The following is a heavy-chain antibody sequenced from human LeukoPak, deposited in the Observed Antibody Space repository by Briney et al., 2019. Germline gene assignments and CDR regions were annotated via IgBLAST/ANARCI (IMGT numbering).Heavy chain of an antibody. CDR2: IIPIFGTA. J-gene: IGHJ4*02. Sequence: SVKLSCKGSGGTFSSYAICWVWHGPGQGLEWVGGIIPIFGTANYAQKFLSRVTTTADESTSTAYMELSSLRSEDTAVYYCARGDSLAVAGRGYWRQGTGLSVS. D-gene: IGHD6-19*01. CDR3: ARGDSLAVAGRGY. CDR1: GGTFSSYA. V-gene: IGHV1-69*13.